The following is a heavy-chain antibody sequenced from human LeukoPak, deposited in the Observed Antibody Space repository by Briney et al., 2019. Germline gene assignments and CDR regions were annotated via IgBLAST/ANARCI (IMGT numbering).Heavy chain of an antibody. CDR2: ISGNGGKI. J-gene: IGHJ4*02. V-gene: IGHV3-23*01. CDR3: AKRDYYDSSGYAPLFDY. CDR1: EFTFSNYA. D-gene: IGHD3-22*01. Sequence: GGSLRLSCAASEFTFSNYAMAWVRQAPGEGLEWVSGISGNGGKIYYADSVKGRFTISRDNSKNTLYLQMKSPRGEDTAVYFCAKRDYYDSSGYAPLFDYWGQGTLVTVSP.